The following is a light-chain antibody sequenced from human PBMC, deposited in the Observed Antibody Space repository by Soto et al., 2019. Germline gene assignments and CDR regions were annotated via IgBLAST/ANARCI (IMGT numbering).Light chain of an antibody. CDR3: QQDNNWLT. CDR2: DIS. J-gene: IGKJ1*01. V-gene: IGKV3-15*01. Sequence: EIEMTHSPATLSVSPGERATLSCRASQSVSSDLAWYQQKAGQAPRLLIYDISNRATGVPARFSGSGSGTEFTLTISSLQSEDFGVYYCQQDNNWLTFGQGSKVDIK. CDR1: QSVSSD.